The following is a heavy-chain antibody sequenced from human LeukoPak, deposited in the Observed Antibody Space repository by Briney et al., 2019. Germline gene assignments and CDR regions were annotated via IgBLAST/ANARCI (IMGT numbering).Heavy chain of an antibody. Sequence: SQTLALTCAISGDSVSSNSAAWNWVRQSRSRGLGWVGRSYYSSKWHNDYAESGKSRITINPDTSKNQFSLQLNTVTPEDTAEYFCARDLAGNGGYSYGRVDYWGQGTLVTVSS. CDR3: ARDLAGNGGYSYGRVDY. D-gene: IGHD5-18*01. CDR2: SYYSSKWHN. J-gene: IGHJ4*02. V-gene: IGHV6-1*01. CDR1: GDSVSSNSAA.